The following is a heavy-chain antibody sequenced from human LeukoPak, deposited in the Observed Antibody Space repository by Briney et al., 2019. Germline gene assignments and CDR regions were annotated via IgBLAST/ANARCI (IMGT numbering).Heavy chain of an antibody. D-gene: IGHD4-17*01. Sequence: GGSLRLSCAASGFTFSNYWMTWVRQAPGKGLEWVANINQDGSEQYYVDSVKGRFTISRDNAKNSLFLQMNSLRAGDTAVYFRARDYGAPRYWGQGTLVTVSS. J-gene: IGHJ4*02. CDR1: GFTFSNYW. CDR2: INQDGSEQ. V-gene: IGHV3-7*04. CDR3: ARDYGAPRY.